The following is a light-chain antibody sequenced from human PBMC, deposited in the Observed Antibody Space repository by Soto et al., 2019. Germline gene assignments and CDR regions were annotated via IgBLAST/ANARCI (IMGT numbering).Light chain of an antibody. CDR3: QQYGSSPYT. V-gene: IGKV3-20*01. CDR2: GAS. J-gene: IGKJ2*01. CDR1: QSVSSSF. Sequence: EIVLTQSPGTLSLSPGERATLSCRASQSVSSSFLAWYQQKPGQAPRLLIYGASSRATGIPDRFSGSGSGTDFTLPISRLEPEVFAVYYCQQYGSSPYTFGQGTKLEIK.